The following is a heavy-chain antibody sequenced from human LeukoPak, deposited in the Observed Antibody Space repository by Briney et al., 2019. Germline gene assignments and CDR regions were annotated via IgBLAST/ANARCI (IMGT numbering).Heavy chain of an antibody. CDR2: IYYSGST. D-gene: IGHD6-13*01. V-gene: IGHV4-59*06. Sequence: SETLSLTCTVSGGSISSNYWSWIRQHPGKGLEWIGYIYYSGSTYYNPSLKSRVTISVDTSKNQFSLKLSSVTAADTAVYYCARSYSSSDHYYYYGMDVWGQGTTVTVSS. J-gene: IGHJ6*02. CDR1: GGSISSNY. CDR3: ARSYSSSDHYYYYGMDV.